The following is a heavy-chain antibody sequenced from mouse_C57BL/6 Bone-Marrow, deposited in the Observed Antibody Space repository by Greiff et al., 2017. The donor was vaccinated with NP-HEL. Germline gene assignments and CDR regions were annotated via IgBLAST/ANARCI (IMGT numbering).Heavy chain of an antibody. Sequence: EVMLVESEGGLVQPGSSMKLSCTASGFTFSDYYMAWVRQVPEKGLEWVANINYDGSSTYYLDSLKSRFIISRDNAKNNLYLQMSSLKSEDTATYYCARDALRGSSYGWYFDVWGTGTTVTVSS. CDR1: GFTFSDYY. CDR2: INYDGSST. CDR3: ARDALRGSSYGWYFDV. D-gene: IGHD1-1*01. J-gene: IGHJ1*03. V-gene: IGHV5-16*01.